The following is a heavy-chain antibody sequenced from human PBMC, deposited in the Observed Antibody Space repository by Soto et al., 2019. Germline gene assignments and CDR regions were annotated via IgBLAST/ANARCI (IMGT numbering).Heavy chain of an antibody. V-gene: IGHV3-23*01. CDR3: AKLAPGYDILTGAIDY. Sequence: GGSLRLSCAASGFSFSSYAMSWVRQAPGKGLEWVSAISGSGGSTYYADSVKGRFTISRDNSKNTLYLQMNSLRAEDTAVYYCAKLAPGYDILTGAIDYWGQGTLVTVSS. J-gene: IGHJ4*02. D-gene: IGHD3-9*01. CDR1: GFSFSSYA. CDR2: ISGSGGST.